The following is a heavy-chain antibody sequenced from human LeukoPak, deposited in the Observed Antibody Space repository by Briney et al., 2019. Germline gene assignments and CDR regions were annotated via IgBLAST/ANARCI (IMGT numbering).Heavy chain of an antibody. CDR1: GFTFSSYS. Sequence: GGSLRLSCAASGFTFSSYSMNWVRQAPGKGLEWVSSISSSSSYIYYADSVKGRFTISRDNSKNTLYLQMNSLRAEDTAVYYCARVPADYYDSTNEHWGQGTLVTVSS. CDR2: ISSSSSYI. J-gene: IGHJ1*01. CDR3: ARVPADYYDSTNEH. V-gene: IGHV3-21*01. D-gene: IGHD3-22*01.